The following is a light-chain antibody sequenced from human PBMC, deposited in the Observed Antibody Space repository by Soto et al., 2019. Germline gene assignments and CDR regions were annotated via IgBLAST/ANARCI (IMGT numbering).Light chain of an antibody. V-gene: IGKV4-1*01. CDR2: WAS. CDR1: QSVLYSSNNKNS. J-gene: IGKJ4*02. Sequence: DIVMTQSPDSLAVSLGERATINCKSSQSVLYSSNNKNSLAWYQKKPGQPPKLLIYWASTRESGVPDRFSGSGSGIAFSLTSSSLQAEDVGVYYCDQSDNSPHTFGGGTKVEIK. CDR3: DQSDNSPHT.